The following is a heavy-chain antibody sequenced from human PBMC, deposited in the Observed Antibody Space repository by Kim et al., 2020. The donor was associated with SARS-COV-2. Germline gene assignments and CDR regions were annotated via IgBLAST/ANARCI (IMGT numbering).Heavy chain of an antibody. CDR2: IYSGGST. Sequence: GVSLRLSCAASGFTVSSNYMSWVRQAPGKGLEWVSVIYSGGSTYYADSVKGRFTISRDNSKNTLYLQMNSLRAEDTAVYYCASAREVPAFDYWGQGTLVTVSS. CDR1: GFTVSSNY. D-gene: IGHD2-2*01. J-gene: IGHJ4*02. V-gene: IGHV3-53*01. CDR3: ASAREVPAFDY.